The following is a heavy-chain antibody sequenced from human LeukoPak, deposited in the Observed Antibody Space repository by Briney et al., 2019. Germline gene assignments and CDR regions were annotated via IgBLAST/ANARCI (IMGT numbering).Heavy chain of an antibody. CDR2: INPSGGST. J-gene: IGHJ4*02. V-gene: IGHV1-46*01. CDR3: AVIDSSWKSFDY. D-gene: IGHD6-13*01. Sequence: ASVKVSCKASGYTFTSYYMHWVRQAPGQGLEWMGIINPSGGSTSYAQKFQGRVTMTRDTSTSTVYMELSSLRAEDTAVYYCAVIDSSWKSFDYWGQGTLVTVSS. CDR1: GYTFTSYY.